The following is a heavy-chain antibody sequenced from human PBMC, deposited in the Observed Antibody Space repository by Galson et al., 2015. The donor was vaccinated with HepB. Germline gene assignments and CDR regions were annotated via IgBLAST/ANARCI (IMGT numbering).Heavy chain of an antibody. CDR2: IPYDGSKK. V-gene: IGHV3-30*03. D-gene: IGHD6-13*01. CDR1: GFTFSNYG. CDR3: ATTYRAAADY. Sequence: RLSCAASGFTFSNYGMHWVRQTPGKGLEWVAVIPYDGSKKNYADSVKGRFTISRDNSKNTLYLQMNSLRTEDTAVYYCATTYRAAADYWGQGTLVTVSS. J-gene: IGHJ4*02.